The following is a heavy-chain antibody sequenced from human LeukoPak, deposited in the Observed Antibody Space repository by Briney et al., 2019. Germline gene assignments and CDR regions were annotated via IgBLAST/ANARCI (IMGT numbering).Heavy chain of an antibody. V-gene: IGHV4-61*10. CDR1: GGSISSGSYY. CDR2: IYYSGST. CDR3: ARTTYSGSYSLDY. J-gene: IGHJ4*02. Sequence: SETLSLTCTVSGGSISSGSYYWSWIRQPAGKGLEWIGYIYYSGSTNYNPSLKSRVTISVDTSKNQFSLKLSSVTAADTAVYYCARTTYSGSYSLDYWGQGTLVTVSS. D-gene: IGHD1-26*01.